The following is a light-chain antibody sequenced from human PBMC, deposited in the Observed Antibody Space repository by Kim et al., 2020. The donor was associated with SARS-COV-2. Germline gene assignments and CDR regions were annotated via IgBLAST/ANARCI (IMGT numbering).Light chain of an antibody. J-gene: IGLJ2*01. CDR3: QVWDSSSDHPV. CDR2: YSR. Sequence: PRNPAWITSSANHIGSITALSPPPSPGQPPGLVIYYSRDRPSGIPERFSGSNSGNPATLTISRVEAGDAADYYCQVWDSSSDHPVFGGGTHLTVL. V-gene: IGLV3-21*04. CDR1: HIGSIT.